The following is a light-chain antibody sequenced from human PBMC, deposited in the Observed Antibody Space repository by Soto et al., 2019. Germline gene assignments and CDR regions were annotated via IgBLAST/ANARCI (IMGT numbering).Light chain of an antibody. CDR2: AAS. CDR3: QQYYSYPFT. Sequence: AIRMTQSPSSLSASTGDRVTITCRASQGISSYLAWYQQKPGKAPKLLIYAASTLQSGVPSRFSGSGSGTDFTLTLSCLQSEDFATYYCQQYYSYPFTFGPGTKVDI. CDR1: QGISSY. J-gene: IGKJ3*01. V-gene: IGKV1-8*01.